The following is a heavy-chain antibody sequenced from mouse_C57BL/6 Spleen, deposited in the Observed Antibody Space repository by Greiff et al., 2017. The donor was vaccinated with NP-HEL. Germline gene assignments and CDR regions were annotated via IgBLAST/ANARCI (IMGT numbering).Heavy chain of an antibody. V-gene: IGHV1-82*01. D-gene: IGHD1-1*01. J-gene: IGHJ4*01. Sequence: VKLQESGPELVKPGASVKISCKASGYAFSSSWMNWVKQRPGKGLEWIGRIYPGDGDTNYNGKFKGKATLTADKSSSTAYMQLSSLTSEDSAVYFCARPNYYGNAMDYWGQGTSVTVSS. CDR2: IYPGDGDT. CDR3: ARPNYYGNAMDY. CDR1: GYAFSSSW.